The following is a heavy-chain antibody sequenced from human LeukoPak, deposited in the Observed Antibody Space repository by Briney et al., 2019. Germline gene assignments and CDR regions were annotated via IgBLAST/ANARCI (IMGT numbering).Heavy chain of an antibody. CDR2: IYYSGST. CDR3: AREGGYKQRDWYFDL. J-gene: IGHJ2*01. Sequence: PSETLSLTCTVSGGSISSYYWSWVRQPPGKGLEWIGYIYYSGSTNYNPSLKSRVTISVDTSKNQFSLKLSSVTAADTAVYYCAREGGYKQRDWYFDLWGRGTLVTVSS. CDR1: GGSISSYY. V-gene: IGHV4-59*01. D-gene: IGHD5-24*01.